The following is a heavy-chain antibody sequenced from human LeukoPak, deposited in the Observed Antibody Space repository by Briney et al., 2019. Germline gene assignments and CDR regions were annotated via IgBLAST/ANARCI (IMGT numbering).Heavy chain of an antibody. CDR2: IYPGDSDT. J-gene: IGHJ4*02. V-gene: IGHV5-51*01. CDR3: ARQKRGIAARPGFDY. CDR1: GYSFTSYW. D-gene: IGHD6-6*01. Sequence: GESLKISCKGSGYSFTSYWIGRVRQMPGKGLEWVGIIYPGDSDTRYSPPFQGQVTISADKPISTAYLQWSSVKATDTAMYYCARQKRGIAARPGFDYWGQGTLVTVSS.